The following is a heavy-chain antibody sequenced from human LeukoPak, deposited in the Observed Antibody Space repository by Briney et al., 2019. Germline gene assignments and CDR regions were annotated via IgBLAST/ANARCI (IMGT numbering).Heavy chain of an antibody. V-gene: IGHV4-59*01. CDR3: ARVDSSSWTSGGFDP. D-gene: IGHD6-13*01. CDR2: IYYSGST. J-gene: IGHJ5*02. CDR1: GGSISSYY. Sequence: EPSETLSLTCTVSGGSISSYYWSWIRQPPGKGLEWIGYIYYSGSTNYNPSLKSRVTISVDTSKNQFSLKLSSVTAADTAVYYCARVDSSSWTSGGFDPWGQGTLVTVSS.